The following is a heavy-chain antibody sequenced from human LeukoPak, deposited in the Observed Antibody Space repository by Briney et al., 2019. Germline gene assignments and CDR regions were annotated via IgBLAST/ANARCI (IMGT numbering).Heavy chain of an antibody. CDR3: ARGGTYLYYYYYYMDV. J-gene: IGHJ6*03. CDR2: INPNSGGT. Sequence: VASVKVSCKASGYTFTGYYMHWVRQAPGQGLEWMGWINPNSGGTNYAQKFQGRVTMTRDTSISTAYMELSRLRSDDTAVYYCARGGTYLYYYYYYMDVWGKGTTVTVSS. CDR1: GYTFTGYY. D-gene: IGHD1-26*01. V-gene: IGHV1-2*02.